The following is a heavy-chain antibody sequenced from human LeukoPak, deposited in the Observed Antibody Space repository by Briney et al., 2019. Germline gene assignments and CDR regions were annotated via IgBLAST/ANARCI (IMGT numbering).Heavy chain of an antibody. Sequence: SETLSLTCTVSGVSISTSSYYWGWIRQPLGKGLEWIGNIYYSGRTYYSPSLKSRVTISVDTSKNQFSLKLSSVTAADTAVYYCARQKIEVFNWFDLWGQGTLVTVSS. CDR1: GVSISTSSYY. V-gene: IGHV4-39*07. D-gene: IGHD3-22*01. CDR2: IYYSGRT. J-gene: IGHJ5*02. CDR3: ARQKIEVFNWFDL.